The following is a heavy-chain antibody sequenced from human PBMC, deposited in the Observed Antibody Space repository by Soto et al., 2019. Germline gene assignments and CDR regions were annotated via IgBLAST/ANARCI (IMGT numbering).Heavy chain of an antibody. V-gene: IGHV3-21*01. J-gene: IGHJ6*02. D-gene: IGHD2-2*02. CDR1: GFTLSDHT. CDR3: ARGCCTRSSCYIGGRYYYGMDV. CDR2: ISSDSSYK. Sequence: GGSLRLSCAASGFTLSDHTMNWVRQAPGEGLEWVSSISSDSSYKYYTDSVKGRFTVSRDNAKNSLYLQMNSLRAEDTAVYYCARGCCTRSSCYIGGRYYYGMDVWGQGATVTVSS.